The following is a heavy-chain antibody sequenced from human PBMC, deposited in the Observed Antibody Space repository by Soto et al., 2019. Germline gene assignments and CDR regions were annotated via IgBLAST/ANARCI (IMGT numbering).Heavy chain of an antibody. J-gene: IGHJ6*02. CDR1: GFTITSTA. V-gene: IGHV1-58*01. CDR2: IVVGSGNT. Sequence: GTSVKLSCKDSGFTITSTAVQWVRQAREQRLEWIGWIVVGSGNTNYAQKFQERVTITRDMSTSTAYMELSSLRSEDTAVYYCAADSYLRVQLERRIEPSGGMDVWGQGTTVTVSS. D-gene: IGHD1-1*01. CDR3: AADSYLRVQLERRIEPSGGMDV.